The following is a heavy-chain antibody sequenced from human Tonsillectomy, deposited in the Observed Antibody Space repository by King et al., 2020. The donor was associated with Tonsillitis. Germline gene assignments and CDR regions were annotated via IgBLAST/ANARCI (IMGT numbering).Heavy chain of an antibody. J-gene: IGHJ4*02. CDR3: ARVGSGSPHFDY. CDR1: GGSISSYY. V-gene: IGHV4-59*01. D-gene: IGHD6-19*01. Sequence: QLQESGPGLVKPSETLSLTCTVSGGSISSYYWSWIRQPPGKGLEWIGYMYHSGSTNYNPSLKSRVTISVDTSKNQFSLKLSSVTAADTAVYYCARVGSGSPHFDYWGQGTLVTVSS. CDR2: MYHSGST.